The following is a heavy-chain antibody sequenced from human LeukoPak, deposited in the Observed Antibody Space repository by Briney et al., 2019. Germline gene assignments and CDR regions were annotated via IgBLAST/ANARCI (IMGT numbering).Heavy chain of an antibody. CDR3: ARGRSITLLRGVAMIDGFYI. D-gene: IGHD3-10*01. J-gene: IGHJ3*02. CDR2: IDTSAAYI. V-gene: IGHV3-21*01. CDR1: GFTFSSYS. Sequence: GGSLRLMCAASGFTFSSYSMNWVRQAPEKGLEWVSFIDTSAAYIYYGDSMRGRFTISRDNAKNSLYLQMNGLRAEDTAVYYCARGRSITLLRGVAMIDGFYICGEGKMVTVSS.